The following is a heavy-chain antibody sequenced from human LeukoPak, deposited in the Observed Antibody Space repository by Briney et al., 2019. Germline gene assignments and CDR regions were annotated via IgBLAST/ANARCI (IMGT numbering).Heavy chain of an antibody. J-gene: IGHJ4*02. D-gene: IGHD3/OR15-3a*01. V-gene: IGHV4-59*01. CDR2: IYYSGST. Sequence: SETLSLTCTVSGGSISSYYRHWIRQPPGKGLEWIGYIYYSGSTNYNPSLKSRVTISVDTSKNQFSLKLSSVTAADPAAYYCARRTSYYDGFDYWGQGTLVTVSS. CDR1: GGSISSYY. CDR3: ARRTSYYDGFDY.